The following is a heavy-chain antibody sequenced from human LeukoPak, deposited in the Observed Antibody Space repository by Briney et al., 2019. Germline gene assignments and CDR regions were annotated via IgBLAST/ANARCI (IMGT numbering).Heavy chain of an antibody. CDR3: ASGIYSSSWYYFDY. D-gene: IGHD6-13*01. V-gene: IGHV4-38-2*02. CDR1: GYSISSGYY. J-gene: IGHJ4*02. Sequence: SETLSLTCTVSGYSISSGYYWGWIRQPPGKGLEWIGSIYHSGSTYYNPSLKSRVTISVDTSKNQFSLKLSSVTAADTAVYYCASGIYSSSWYYFDYWGQGTLVTVSS. CDR2: IYHSGST.